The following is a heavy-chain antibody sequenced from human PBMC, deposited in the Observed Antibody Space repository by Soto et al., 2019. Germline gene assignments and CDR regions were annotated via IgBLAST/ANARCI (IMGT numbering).Heavy chain of an antibody. V-gene: IGHV1-2*02. Sequence: QVQLVQSGAEVKKPGASVNVSCKASGYTFTVYYMHWVRQAPGQGLEWMGWINPKSGGTMYPQKVQGRVTMSWDTSISTAYMVLTRLRSDDTAVYYCARDLAKGGGSSGFDYWGQGTLVTVSS. CDR1: GYTFTVYY. J-gene: IGHJ4*02. D-gene: IGHD1-26*01. CDR3: ARDLAKGGGSSGFDY. CDR2: INPKSGGT.